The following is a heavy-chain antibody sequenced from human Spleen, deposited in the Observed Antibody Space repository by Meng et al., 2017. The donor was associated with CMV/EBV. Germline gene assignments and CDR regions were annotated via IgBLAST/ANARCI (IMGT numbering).Heavy chain of an antibody. CDR3: ARRNQLQLLDY. Sequence: ASVKVSCKASGYTFTGYYMHWVRQAPGQGLEWMGWIHPHRGDTNYAQQFQGRVTLTRDTSINTAYMEVSRLRSDDTAVYYCARRNQLQLLDYWGQGTLVTVSS. V-gene: IGHV1-2*02. CDR1: GYTFTGYY. CDR2: IHPHRGDT. D-gene: IGHD6-6*01. J-gene: IGHJ4*02.